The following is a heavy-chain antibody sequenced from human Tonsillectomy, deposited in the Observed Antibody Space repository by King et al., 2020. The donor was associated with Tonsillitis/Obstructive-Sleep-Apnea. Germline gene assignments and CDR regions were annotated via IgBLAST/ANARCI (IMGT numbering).Heavy chain of an antibody. CDR3: ARGPFVVTRGYFDY. CDR1: GYTLTLYY. J-gene: IGHJ4*02. D-gene: IGHD2-21*02. Sequence: VQLVESGAEVKKPGASVQISCKASGYTLTLYYMHWVRQAPGQGLEWMGIIKPSGDFTSYAQKFQGRVTMTGDTSRNTVYMDLSSLTSEDTPVYYCARGPFVVTRGYFDYWGQGTLVTVSS. V-gene: IGHV1-46*01. CDR2: IKPSGDFT.